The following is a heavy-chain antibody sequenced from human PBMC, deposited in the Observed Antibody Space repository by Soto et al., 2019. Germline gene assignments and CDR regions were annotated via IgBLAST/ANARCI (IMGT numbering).Heavy chain of an antibody. CDR3: TRGGDGRMTTNPYYYYGMDV. CDR2: VYYSGGA. D-gene: IGHD2-21*02. V-gene: IGHV4-59*01. J-gene: IGHJ6*02. Sequence: SETLSLTCTVSGGSISGYYWSWIRQPPGKGLEWIGNVYYSGGAKYNPSVKRRVSISVDTSKNQFSLNLSSVTAADTAVYYCTRGGDGRMTTNPYYYYGMDVWGPGITVTVS. CDR1: GGSISGYY.